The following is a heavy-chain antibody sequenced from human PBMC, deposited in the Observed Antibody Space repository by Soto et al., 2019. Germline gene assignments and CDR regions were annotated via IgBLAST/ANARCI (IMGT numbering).Heavy chain of an antibody. V-gene: IGHV1-69*05. CDR3: ARSIVVVTALDY. D-gene: IGHD2-21*02. Sequence: ASVKLSCKASGGTFSGYAISWVRQAPGQGLESMGGIIPIFGTAKYSQKFQGRVTITRDTSASTAYMELSSLRSEDTAVYSCARSIVVVTALDYWGQGTLVTVSS. CDR1: GGTFSGYA. J-gene: IGHJ4*02. CDR2: IIPIFGTA.